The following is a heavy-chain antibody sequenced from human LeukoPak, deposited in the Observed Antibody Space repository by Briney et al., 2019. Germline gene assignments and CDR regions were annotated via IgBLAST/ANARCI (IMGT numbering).Heavy chain of an antibody. Sequence: GGSLRLSCAASGFTFNNYAMSWVRQAPGKGLEWVSAISASGGSTYYADSVKGRFTISRDNSKNTLYLQMNSLRAEDTAVYYCARGSDWLTYYFDYWGQGTLVTVSS. D-gene: IGHD3-9*01. J-gene: IGHJ4*02. CDR2: ISASGGST. CDR1: GFTFNNYA. V-gene: IGHV3-23*01. CDR3: ARGSDWLTYYFDY.